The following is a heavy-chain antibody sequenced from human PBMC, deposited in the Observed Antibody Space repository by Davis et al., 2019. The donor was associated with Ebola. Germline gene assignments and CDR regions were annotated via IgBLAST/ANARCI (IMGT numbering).Heavy chain of an antibody. Sequence: SETLSLTCAVYGGSFSGYYWSWIRQPPGKGLEWIGNINHTGSTNYSPSLKSRITISIDTSKNQFSLKVNSVTAADTAVYYCARLPAARTTYYYYYSMDVWGQGTTVTVSS. D-gene: IGHD1-1*01. CDR1: GGSFSGYY. CDR3: ARLPAARTTYYYYYSMDV. CDR2: INHTGST. V-gene: IGHV4-34*01. J-gene: IGHJ6*02.